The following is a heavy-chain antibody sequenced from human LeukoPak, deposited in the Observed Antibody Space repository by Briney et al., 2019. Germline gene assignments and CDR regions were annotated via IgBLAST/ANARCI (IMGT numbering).Heavy chain of an antibody. CDR1: GFTFSSYA. Sequence: HSGGSLRLSCAASGFTFSSYAMHWVRQAPGKGLEWVAVISYDGSNKYYADSVKGRFTISRDTSKNTLYLQMNSLRAEDTAVYYCAREARGVGGAFDIWGQGTMVTVSS. V-gene: IGHV3-30-3*01. D-gene: IGHD3-10*01. CDR3: AREARGVGGAFDI. J-gene: IGHJ3*02. CDR2: ISYDGSNK.